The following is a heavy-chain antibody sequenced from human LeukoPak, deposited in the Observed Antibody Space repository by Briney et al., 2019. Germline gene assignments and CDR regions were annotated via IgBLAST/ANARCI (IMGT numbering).Heavy chain of an antibody. Sequence: GGSLRLSCAASRFTFSSYGMHWVRQAPGKGLGGVAIISYDGSNKYYADSVKGRFTISRDNSKNTLSLQVNSLRAEDTAMYYCAKDDDWGRYKHWGQGTLVTVSS. CDR3: AKDDDWGRYKH. D-gene: IGHD3-16*01. J-gene: IGHJ1*01. CDR2: ISYDGSNK. V-gene: IGHV3-30*18. CDR1: RFTFSSYG.